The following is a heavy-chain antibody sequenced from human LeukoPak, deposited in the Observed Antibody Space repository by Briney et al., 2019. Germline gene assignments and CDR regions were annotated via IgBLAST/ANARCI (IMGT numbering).Heavy chain of an antibody. Sequence: GGSLRLSCAASGFTFSSYAMSWVRQAPGKGLEWVSVIYSGGSTYYADSVKGRFTISRDNSKNTLYLQMNSLRAEDTAVYYCARGAPTVTTSYWGQGTLVTVSS. CDR1: GFTFSSYA. CDR3: ARGAPTVTTSY. J-gene: IGHJ4*02. CDR2: IYSGGST. D-gene: IGHD4-17*01. V-gene: IGHV3-53*01.